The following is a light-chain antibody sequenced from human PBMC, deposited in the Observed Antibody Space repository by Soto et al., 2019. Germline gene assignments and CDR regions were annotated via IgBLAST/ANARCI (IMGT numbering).Light chain of an antibody. CDR1: QSVSSSY. J-gene: IGKJ3*01. CDR3: EQYDSSSFT. Sequence: ELVLTQSPGTLSLSAGERATLSCRASQSVSSSYLAWSQQKPGQAPRLLIYGAFSSATGIPDRFSGSGSRTDFTLTISRLAPEDFAAYYCEQYDSSSFTFGPGTNVVIK. CDR2: GAF. V-gene: IGKV3-20*01.